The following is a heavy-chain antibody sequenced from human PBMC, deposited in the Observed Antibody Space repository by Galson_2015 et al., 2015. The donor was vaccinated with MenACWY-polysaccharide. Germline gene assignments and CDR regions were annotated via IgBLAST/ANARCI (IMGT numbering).Heavy chain of an antibody. CDR3: ASRGVVTPYSLDY. D-gene: IGHD2-15*01. J-gene: IGHJ4*02. V-gene: IGHV3-48*01. CDR1: GFSFSSYS. Sequence: SLRLSCAASGFSFSSYSMTWVRQAPGKGLEWLSYIIPTGDPKMYADSVKGRFTISRDNAKNSLYLQMNNLRAEDTAVYYCASRGVVTPYSLDYWGQGTLVSVSS. CDR2: IIPTGDPK.